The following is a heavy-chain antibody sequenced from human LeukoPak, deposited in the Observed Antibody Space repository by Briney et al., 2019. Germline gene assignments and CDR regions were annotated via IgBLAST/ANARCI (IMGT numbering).Heavy chain of an antibody. Sequence: GRSLRLSCAASGFTFSTYGMYWVRLGPARGLGWVAVVWYDGSNKYYEDSVKGRFTISRNNAKNTLYLQMSSLRDEDTAVYYCARGFDTTGYYYEYFDHWGQGILVTVFS. V-gene: IGHV3-33*07. CDR2: VWYDGSNK. J-gene: IGHJ4*02. CDR3: ARGFDTTGYYYEYFDH. CDR1: GFTFSTYG. D-gene: IGHD3-22*01.